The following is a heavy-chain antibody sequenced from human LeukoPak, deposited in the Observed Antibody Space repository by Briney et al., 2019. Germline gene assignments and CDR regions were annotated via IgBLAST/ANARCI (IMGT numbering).Heavy chain of an antibody. Sequence: GSSVKVSCKASGGTFSSYAISWVRQAPGQGLEWMGGIIPIFGTANYAQKFQGRVTITADESTSTAYMELSSLRSEDTAVCYCARRSAVPAAMRGIYYYGMDVWGKGTTVTVSS. CDR1: GGTFSSYA. J-gene: IGHJ6*04. D-gene: IGHD2-2*01. V-gene: IGHV1-69*01. CDR3: ARRSAVPAAMRGIYYYGMDV. CDR2: IIPIFGTA.